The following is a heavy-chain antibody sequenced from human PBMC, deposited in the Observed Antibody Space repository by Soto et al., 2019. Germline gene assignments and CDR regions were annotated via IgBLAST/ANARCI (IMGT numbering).Heavy chain of an antibody. Sequence: QVQLVQSGAEVKKPGSSVKVSCKASGGTFSSYSINRVRQAPGQGLEWMGEIIPIFGTANYAQKFQGRVTITADESTRTAYMELSSLRSEDTAVYYCARDGGRHSGGIDYWGQGTLVTVSS. D-gene: IGHD1-26*01. CDR2: IIPIFGTA. J-gene: IGHJ4*02. CDR3: ARDGGRHSGGIDY. CDR1: GGTFSSYS. V-gene: IGHV1-69*01.